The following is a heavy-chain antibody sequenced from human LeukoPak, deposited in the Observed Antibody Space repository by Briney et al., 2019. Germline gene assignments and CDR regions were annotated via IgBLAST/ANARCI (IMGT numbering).Heavy chain of an antibody. J-gene: IGHJ3*02. Sequence: SETLSLTCTVSGGSISSYYWSWTRQPPGKGLEWIGYIYYSGSTNYNPSLKSRVTISVDTSKNQFSLKLSSVTAADTAVYYCARSYDSSGYYKPDRNAFDIWGQGTMVTVSS. V-gene: IGHV4-59*01. CDR2: IYYSGST. D-gene: IGHD3-22*01. CDR3: ARSYDSSGYYKPDRNAFDI. CDR1: GGSISSYY.